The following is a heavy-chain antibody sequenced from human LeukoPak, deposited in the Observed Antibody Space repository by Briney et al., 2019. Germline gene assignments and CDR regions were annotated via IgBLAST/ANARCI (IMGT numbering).Heavy chain of an antibody. V-gene: IGHV3-23*01. CDR1: GFTFSNAW. D-gene: IGHD4-23*01. J-gene: IGHJ4*02. Sequence: AGGSLRLSCAASGFTFSNAWMSWVRQAPGKGLEWVSTVTGSGGSTLYADSVKGRFTISRDNSKNTLYLQMNSLRAEDTAVYFCAKVSTTVLTPFFDYWGQGTLVTVSS. CDR2: VTGSGGST. CDR3: AKVSTTVLTPFFDY.